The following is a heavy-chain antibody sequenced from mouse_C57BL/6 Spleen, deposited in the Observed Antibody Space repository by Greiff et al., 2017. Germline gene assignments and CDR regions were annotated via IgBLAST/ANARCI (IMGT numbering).Heavy chain of an antibody. CDR2: IYPRSGNT. CDR3: ARSAYDYEGHFDY. Sequence: VQLQQSGAELARPGASVKLSCKASGYTFTSYGISWVKQRTGQGLEWIGEIYPRSGNTYYNEKFKGKATLTADKSSSTAYMELRSLTSEDSAVYFCARSAYDYEGHFDYWGQGTTLTVSS. J-gene: IGHJ2*01. D-gene: IGHD2-4*01. CDR1: GYTFTSYG. V-gene: IGHV1-81*01.